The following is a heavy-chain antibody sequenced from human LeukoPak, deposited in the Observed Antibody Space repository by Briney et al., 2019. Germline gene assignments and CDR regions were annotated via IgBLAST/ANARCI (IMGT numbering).Heavy chain of an antibody. D-gene: IGHD1-26*01. CDR1: GGTFSSYA. CDR2: IIPILGIA. J-gene: IGHJ4*02. V-gene: IGHV1-69*04. CDR3: ARDSGSTYYFDY. Sequence: SVKVSCKASGGTFSSYAISWVRQAPGQGLEWMGRIIPILGIANYAQKFQGRVTITADKSTSTAYMELSSLRSEDTAVYYCARDSGSTYYFDYWGQGTLVTVSS.